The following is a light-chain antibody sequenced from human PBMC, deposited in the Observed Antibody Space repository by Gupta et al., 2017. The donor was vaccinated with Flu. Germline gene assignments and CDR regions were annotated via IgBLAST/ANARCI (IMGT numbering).Light chain of an antibody. CDR3: QQYNSYSWT. V-gene: IGKV1-5*03. CDR2: KAS. CDR1: QSISSW. J-gene: IGKJ1*01. Sequence: ASVGDRVTITCRASQSISSWLAWYQQKPGKAPKLLIYKASSLESGVPSRFSGSGSGTEFTLTISSLQPDDFATYYCQQYNSYSWTFGQGTKVEIK.